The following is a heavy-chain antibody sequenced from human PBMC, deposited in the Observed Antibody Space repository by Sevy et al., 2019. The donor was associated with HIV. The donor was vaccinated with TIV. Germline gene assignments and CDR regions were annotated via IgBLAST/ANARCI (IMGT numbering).Heavy chain of an antibody. V-gene: IGHV3-23*01. J-gene: IGHJ4*02. CDR2: ISGSHGTP. Sequence: GGSLRPSCAASGFTFTSYAMSWVRQAPGKGLEWVSSISGSHGTPYYADSVKGRFTISRDNSKNTLYLQMSSLRAEDTAVYYCAKSEWGNIGFCTRSSCYPFDYWGQGTLVTVSS. D-gene: IGHD2-2*01. CDR3: AKSEWGNIGFCTRSSCYPFDY. CDR1: GFTFTSYA.